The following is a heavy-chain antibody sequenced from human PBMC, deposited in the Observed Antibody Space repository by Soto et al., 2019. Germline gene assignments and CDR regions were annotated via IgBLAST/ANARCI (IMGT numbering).Heavy chain of an antibody. Sequence: GGSLRLSCAASGFTFSSYGMHWVRQAPGKGLEWVAVIWYDGSNKYYADSVKGRFTISRDNSKNTLYLQMNSLRAEDTAVYYCARGSSGWSSPFDYWGQGTLVTVSS. J-gene: IGHJ4*02. CDR3: ARGSSGWSSPFDY. D-gene: IGHD6-19*01. CDR1: GFTFSSYG. V-gene: IGHV3-33*01. CDR2: IWYDGSNK.